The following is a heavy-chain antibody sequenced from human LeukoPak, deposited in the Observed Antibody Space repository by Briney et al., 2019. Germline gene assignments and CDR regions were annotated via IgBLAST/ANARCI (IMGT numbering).Heavy chain of an antibody. J-gene: IGHJ4*02. CDR1: GFTFSSYA. CDR2: ISYDGSNK. CDR3: AREGEPPSGSYYPY. Sequence: GGSLRLSCAASGFTFSSYAMHWVRQAPGKGLEWVAVISYDGSNKYYADSVKGRFTISRDNSKNTLYLQMNSLRAEDTAVYYCAREGEPPSGSYYPYWGQGTLVTVSS. V-gene: IGHV3-30-3*01. D-gene: IGHD1-26*01.